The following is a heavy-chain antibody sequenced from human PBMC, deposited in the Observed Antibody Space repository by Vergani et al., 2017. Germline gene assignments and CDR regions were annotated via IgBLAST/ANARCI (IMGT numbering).Heavy chain of an antibody. CDR3: ARFPLGIAAAGDYYYGMDV. V-gene: IGHV1-69*01. J-gene: IGHJ6*02. CDR1: GGTFSSYA. Sequence: VQLVQSGAEAKKPGSSVKVSCKASGGTFSSYAISWVRQAPGQGLEWMGGIIPIFGTANYAQKFQGRVTITADESTSTAYMELSSLRSEDTAVYYCARFPLGIAAAGDYYYGMDVWGQGTTVTVSS. CDR2: IIPIFGTA. D-gene: IGHD6-13*01.